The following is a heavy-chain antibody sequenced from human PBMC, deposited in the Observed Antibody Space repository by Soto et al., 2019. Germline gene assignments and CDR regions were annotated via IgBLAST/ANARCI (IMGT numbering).Heavy chain of an antibody. Sequence: PSETLSLTCAVYGGSFSGYYWSWIRQPPGKGLEWIGEINHSGSTNYNPSLKSRVTISVDTSKNQFSLKLSSVTAADTAEYYCARGSTSIAARRIDPWGQGTLVTVSS. CDR3: ARGSTSIAARRIDP. J-gene: IGHJ5*02. CDR1: GGSFSGYY. V-gene: IGHV4-34*01. CDR2: INHSGST. D-gene: IGHD6-6*01.